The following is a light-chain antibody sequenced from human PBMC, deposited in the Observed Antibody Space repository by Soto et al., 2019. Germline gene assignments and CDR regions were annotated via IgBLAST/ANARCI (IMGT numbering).Light chain of an antibody. CDR2: AAS. V-gene: IGKV1-6*01. CDR1: QGIRND. J-gene: IGKJ1*01. Sequence: AIQMTQSPSSLSASLGDRLTIACRASQGIRNDLGWFQQKPWKAPKLLIYAASSFQSGLPSRFSGSGSGTEFTLTISSLQPEAFATYYCLKDYNYTPWTFGQGTKVDIK. CDR3: LKDYNYTPWT.